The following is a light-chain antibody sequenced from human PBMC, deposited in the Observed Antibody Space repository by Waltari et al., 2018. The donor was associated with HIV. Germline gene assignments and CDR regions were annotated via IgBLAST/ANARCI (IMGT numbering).Light chain of an antibody. CDR1: QNVGAF. Sequence: DIRLTQSPSTLSASAGDRVAITCRAGQNVGAFLAWYQQKPGKPPKLLIFQASILEGGDPSRFSGSVSGSDFTLTINGLQSDDFATYYCHQYASFSGTFGQGTKVEL. V-gene: IGKV1-5*03. CDR2: QAS. CDR3: HQYASFSGT. J-gene: IGKJ1*01.